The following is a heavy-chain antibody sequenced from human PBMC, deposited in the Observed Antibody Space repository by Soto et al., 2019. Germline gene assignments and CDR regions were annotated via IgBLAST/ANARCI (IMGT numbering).Heavy chain of an antibody. J-gene: IGHJ4*02. CDR1: GFTFSSYA. CDR2: ISGSGGST. V-gene: IGHV3-23*01. CDR3: AKDLAPDFWSGYKAGFAY. Sequence: GSLRLSCAASGFTFSSYAMSWVLQAPGKGLEWVSAISGSGGSTYYADSVKGRFTISRDNSKNTLYLQMNSLRAEDTAVYYCAKDLAPDFWSGYKAGFAYRGQGTLVTVSS. D-gene: IGHD3-3*01.